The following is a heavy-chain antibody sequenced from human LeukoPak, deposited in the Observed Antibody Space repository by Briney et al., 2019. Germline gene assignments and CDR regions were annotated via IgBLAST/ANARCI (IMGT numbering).Heavy chain of an antibody. J-gene: IGHJ4*02. CDR3: ARDSSGYYQGSFDY. CDR1: GGSFSGYY. D-gene: IGHD3-22*01. Sequence: SETLSLTCAVYGGSFSGYYRSWIRQPPGKGLEWIGEINHSGSTYYNPSLKSRVTISVDTSKNQFSMKLSSVTAADTAVYYCARDSSGYYQGSFDYWGQGTLVTVSS. CDR2: INHSGST. V-gene: IGHV4-34*01.